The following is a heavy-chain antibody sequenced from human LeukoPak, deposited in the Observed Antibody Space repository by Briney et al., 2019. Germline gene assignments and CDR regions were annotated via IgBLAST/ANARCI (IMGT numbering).Heavy chain of an antibody. J-gene: IGHJ3*02. CDR1: GYSFTSYW. CDR2: ISAYNGNT. Sequence: KPGESLKISCKGSGYSFTSYWIGWVRQAPGQGLERMGWISAYNGNTNYAQKLQGRVTMTTDTSTSTAYMELRSLRSDDTAVYYCARDAFDIWGQGTMVTVSS. V-gene: IGHV1-18*04. CDR3: ARDAFDI.